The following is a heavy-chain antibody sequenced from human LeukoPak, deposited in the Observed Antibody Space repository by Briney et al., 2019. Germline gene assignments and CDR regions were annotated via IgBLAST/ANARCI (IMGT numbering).Heavy chain of an antibody. Sequence: GGSLRLSCAASGFTFSSYSMNWVRQAPGKGLEWVSSISSSSSYIYYADSVKGRFTISRDNAKNSLYLQMNSLRAEDTAVYYCARDHDYGDYSNYYYYYYMDVWGKGTTVTVSS. CDR3: ARDHDYGDYSNYYYYYYMDV. J-gene: IGHJ6*03. CDR1: GFTFSSYS. CDR2: ISSSSSYI. D-gene: IGHD4-17*01. V-gene: IGHV3-21*01.